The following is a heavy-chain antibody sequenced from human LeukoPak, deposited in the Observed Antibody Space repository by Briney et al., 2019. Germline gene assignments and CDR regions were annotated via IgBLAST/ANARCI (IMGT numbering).Heavy chain of an antibody. CDR3: ARDLRGYSYGFYYYYYGMDV. J-gene: IGHJ6*02. CDR2: ISAYNGNT. V-gene: IGHV1-18*01. Sequence: ASVKVSCKASGYTFTSYGISWVRQAPGQGLEWMGWISAYNGNTNYAQKLQGRVTMTTDTSTSTVYMELRSLRSDDTAVYYCARDLRGYSYGFYYYYYGMDVWGQGTTVTVSS. D-gene: IGHD5-18*01. CDR1: GYTFTSYG.